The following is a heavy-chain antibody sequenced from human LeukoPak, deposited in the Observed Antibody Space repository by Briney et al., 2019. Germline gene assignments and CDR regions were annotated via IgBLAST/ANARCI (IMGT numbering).Heavy chain of an antibody. Sequence: ASVKVSCKASGYTFNDQFIHWLRQAPGQGLEWMGWIDPPSGTPHYAQKFQDAVTLTRDTSIGTAYMEVHRLQPDDTAVYYCARSGFSTGFYLDFWGQRTLISVSS. D-gene: IGHD6-19*01. CDR3: ARSGFSTGFYLDF. CDR2: IDPPSGTP. CDR1: GYTFNDQF. J-gene: IGHJ4*02. V-gene: IGHV1-2*02.